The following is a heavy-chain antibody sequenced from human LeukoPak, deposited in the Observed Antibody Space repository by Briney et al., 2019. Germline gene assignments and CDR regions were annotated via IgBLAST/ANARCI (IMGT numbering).Heavy chain of an antibody. CDR1: GFTFDDYA. CDR2: ITWNSGSI. J-gene: IGHJ4*02. D-gene: IGHD6-13*01. V-gene: IGHV3-9*01. Sequence: GGSLRLSCAASGFTFDDYAMHWVRPVPGKGLEWVSGITWNSGSIDYADPVKGRFTISRDNAKNSLYLQMNSLRAEDTSLYYCGKDMYSSSWNFFDYWGRGTLVTVSS. CDR3: GKDMYSSSWNFFDY.